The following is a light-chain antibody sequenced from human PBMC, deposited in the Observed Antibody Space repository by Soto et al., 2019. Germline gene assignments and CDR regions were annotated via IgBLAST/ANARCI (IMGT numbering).Light chain of an antibody. CDR3: SSYKRNSALYV. J-gene: IGLJ1*01. Sequence: QSALTQPASVSGSPGQSITLSCTGTSRDVGGYNYVSWYQHRPGQAPKLMIYDVSNRPSGVSSRFAGSKSGNTASLTISGLLADDEADYYCSSYKRNSALYVFGTGTKVTVL. CDR1: SRDVGGYNY. CDR2: DVS. V-gene: IGLV2-14*03.